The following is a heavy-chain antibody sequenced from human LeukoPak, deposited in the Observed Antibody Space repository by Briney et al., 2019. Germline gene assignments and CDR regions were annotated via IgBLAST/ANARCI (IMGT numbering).Heavy chain of an antibody. Sequence: PGGSLRLSCVASGFTFSSHSMNWVRQAPGEGLEWVSSIGNSSTSIYYANSLKGRFTISRDNAKNSLYLQMNSLRAEDTATYYCARESEEAFDSWVQGTTVTVSS. CDR2: IGNSSTSI. CDR1: GFTFSSHS. CDR3: ARESEEAFDS. V-gene: IGHV3-21*01. J-gene: IGHJ3*02.